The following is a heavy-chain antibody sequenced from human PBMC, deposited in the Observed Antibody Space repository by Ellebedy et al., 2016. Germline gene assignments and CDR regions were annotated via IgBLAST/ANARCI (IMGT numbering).Heavy chain of an antibody. J-gene: IGHJ6*02. V-gene: IGHV3-74*01. CDR2: INSDGSST. Sequence: GESLKISCAASGFTFSSYWMHWVRQAPGKGLVWVSRINSDGSSTSYADSVKGRFTISRDNAKNSLYLQMNSLRAEDTAVYYCASGVLLPYYYYGMDVWGQGTTVTVSS. CDR3: ASGVLLPYYYYGMDV. D-gene: IGHD2-21*01. CDR1: GFTFSSYW.